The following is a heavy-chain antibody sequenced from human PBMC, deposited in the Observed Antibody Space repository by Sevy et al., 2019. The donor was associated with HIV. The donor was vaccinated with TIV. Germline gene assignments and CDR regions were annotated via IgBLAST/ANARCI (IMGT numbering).Heavy chain of an antibody. D-gene: IGHD2-8*01. J-gene: IGHJ4*02. CDR2: IWDNGSKK. V-gene: IGHV3-33*01. CDR1: GFTFRSYG. CDR3: ARDGYCTNNVCYGSIDY. Sequence: GGSLRLSCAASGFTFRSYGMHWVRQAPGKGLEWVAVIWDNGSKKYYADSVKGRFTISRDNSKNTLYLQMNSLRAEDKAVYYCARDGYCTNNVCYGSIDYWGRGTLVTVSS.